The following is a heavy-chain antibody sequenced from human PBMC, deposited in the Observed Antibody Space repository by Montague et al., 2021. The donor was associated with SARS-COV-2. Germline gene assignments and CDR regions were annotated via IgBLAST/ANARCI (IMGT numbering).Heavy chain of an antibody. V-gene: IGHV2-70*01. CDR1: GFSLSTSGMC. CDR2: TDWDDDT. CDR3: ARIQAELWPNYNDYGMDV. J-gene: IGHJ6*02. D-gene: IGHD5-18*01. Sequence: VKPTQTLTLTCTFSGFSLSTSGMCVSWIRQPPGKALEWLALTDWDDDTYYSTSLKTRLTISKDTSKNQVVLTMTNMDPVDTATYYCARIQAELWPNYNDYGMDVWGQGTTVTVSS.